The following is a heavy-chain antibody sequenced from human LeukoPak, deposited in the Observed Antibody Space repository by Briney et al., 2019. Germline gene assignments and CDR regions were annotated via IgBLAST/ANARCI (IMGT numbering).Heavy chain of an antibody. Sequence: ASVKVSCKASGYTFTSYDMHWVRQAPGQGLEWMGWINPNSGGTNYAQKFQGRVTMTRDTSISTAYMELSRLRSDDTAVYYCARDRISSGYLSEDAFDIWGQGTMVTVSS. J-gene: IGHJ3*02. CDR1: GYTFTSYD. D-gene: IGHD3-22*01. CDR2: INPNSGGT. CDR3: ARDRISSGYLSEDAFDI. V-gene: IGHV1-2*02.